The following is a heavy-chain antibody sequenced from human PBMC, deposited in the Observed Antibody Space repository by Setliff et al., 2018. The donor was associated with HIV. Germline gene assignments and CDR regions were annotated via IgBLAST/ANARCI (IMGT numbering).Heavy chain of an antibody. Sequence: PSETLSLTCTVSGQFISDGYYWGWIRQPPGKGLEWIGGVYHSGKTYYNPSLKSRVTMSADTSKNQISLMLRSMTAADTAVYYCAKHDFGEGSCFDPWGQGSLVTVSS. CDR1: GQFISDGYY. CDR3: AKHDFGEGSCFDP. CDR2: VYHSGKT. J-gene: IGHJ5*02. V-gene: IGHV4-38-2*02. D-gene: IGHD3-16*01.